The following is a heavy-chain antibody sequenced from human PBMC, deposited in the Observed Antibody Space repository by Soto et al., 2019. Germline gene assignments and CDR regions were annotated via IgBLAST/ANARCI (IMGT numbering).Heavy chain of an antibody. V-gene: IGHV3-21*01. CDR2: ISSSGSYI. D-gene: IGHD4-17*01. CDR3: ARSNDYGDYV. J-gene: IGHJ4*02. CDR1: GFTFSYYS. Sequence: GGSLRLSCAASGFTFSYYSMIWVRQAPGKGLEWVSSISSSGSYIYYSDSLKGRFTISRDNAKNSLYPQMNSLRAEDTAIYYCARSNDYGDYVWGQGTLVTVSS.